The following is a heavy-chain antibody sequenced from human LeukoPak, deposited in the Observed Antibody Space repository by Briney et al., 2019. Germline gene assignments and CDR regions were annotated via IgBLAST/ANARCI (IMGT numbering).Heavy chain of an antibody. CDR1: GYTFTGYY. J-gene: IGHJ4*02. Sequence: ASVKVSCKASGYTFTGYYMHWVRQAPGQGLEWMGWINPNSGGTNYAQKFQGRVTMTRDTSISTAYMELSRLRSDDTAVYYCARDRYYGGNTFDYWGQGTLVTVSS. CDR3: ARDRYYGGNTFDY. D-gene: IGHD4-23*01. V-gene: IGHV1-2*02. CDR2: INPNSGGT.